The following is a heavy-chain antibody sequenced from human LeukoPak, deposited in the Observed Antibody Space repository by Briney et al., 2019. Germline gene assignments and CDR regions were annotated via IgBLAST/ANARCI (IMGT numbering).Heavy chain of an antibody. CDR1: GGNFRTYA. CDR3: AREVPDANGAFDV. V-gene: IGHV1-69*13. CDR2: IIPIFGTA. D-gene: IGHD2-2*01. J-gene: IGHJ3*01. Sequence: AASVKVSCKASGGNFRTYAIIWVRQALGHGLEWLGRIIPIFGTANYAQNFQGRVTMTADESRNTADLELSSLTSEDTAGYYCAREVPDANGAFDVWGQGTMVTVSS.